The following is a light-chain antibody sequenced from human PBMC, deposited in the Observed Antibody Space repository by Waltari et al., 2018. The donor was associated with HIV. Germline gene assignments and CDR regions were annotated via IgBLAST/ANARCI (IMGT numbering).Light chain of an antibody. CDR1: DLGSKR. CDR2: DDA. J-gene: IGLJ2*01. CDR3: QVWDFRSDEVI. V-gene: IGLV3-21*04. Sequence: SYMLTQSPSVSVAPGKTAAITCGGNDLGSKRVHWYQHKSGQAPVLSIYDDADRPSGIPERFSGSNSANTATLTITRVEAGDEADYFCQVWDFRSDEVIFGGGTKMTVL.